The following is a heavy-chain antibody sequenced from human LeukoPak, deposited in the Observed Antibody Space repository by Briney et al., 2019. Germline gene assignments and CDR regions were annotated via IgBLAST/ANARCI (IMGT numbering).Heavy chain of an antibody. V-gene: IGHV4-39*07. CDR3: ARKRKGISSSYPFLNYYYMDV. CDR1: GGSISSYY. J-gene: IGHJ6*03. D-gene: IGHD6-13*01. Sequence: PSETLFLTCTVSGGSISSYYWGWIRQPPGKGLEWIGSIYYSGSTNYNPSLKSRVTISVDTSKNQFSLKLSSVTAADTAVYYCARKRKGISSSYPFLNYYYMDVWGKGTTVTVSS. CDR2: IYYSGST.